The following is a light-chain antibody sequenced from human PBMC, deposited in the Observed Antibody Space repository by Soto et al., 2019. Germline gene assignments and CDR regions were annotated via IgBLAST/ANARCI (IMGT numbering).Light chain of an antibody. V-gene: IGKV3-20*01. Sequence: ERVLTQSPGTLSLSPGERATLSCRASQSVSSNYIAWYQQKPGQAPRLLIYGASSRATGIPDRFSGSGSGTDFTLTISRLEPEDFAVYYCQQYGSSPLYIFGQGTKLDI. CDR2: GAS. CDR1: QSVSSNY. CDR3: QQYGSSPLYI. J-gene: IGKJ2*01.